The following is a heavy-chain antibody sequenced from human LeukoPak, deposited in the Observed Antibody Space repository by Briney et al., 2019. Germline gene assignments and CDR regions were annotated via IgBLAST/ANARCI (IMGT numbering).Heavy chain of an antibody. V-gene: IGHV1-2*06. Sequence: GASVKVSSKASGYTFTGYYMHWVRQAPGQGLEWMGRINPNSGGTNYAQKFQGRVTMTRDTSISTAYMELSRLRSDDTAVYYCARDLEGEGGATPYAFDIWGQGTMVTVSS. J-gene: IGHJ3*02. D-gene: IGHD1-26*01. CDR2: INPNSGGT. CDR1: GYTFTGYY. CDR3: ARDLEGEGGATPYAFDI.